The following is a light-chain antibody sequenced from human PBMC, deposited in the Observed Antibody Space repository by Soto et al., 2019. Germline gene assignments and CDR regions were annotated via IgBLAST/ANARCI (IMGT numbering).Light chain of an antibody. CDR2: DVS. CDR3: SSYTSSSTYV. Sequence: QSALTQPASVSGSPGQSITISCTGTSSDVGGYNDVSWYQQHPGKAPKLMIYDVSNRPSGGSNRFSGSKSGNTASLTISGLHAEDEADYYCSSYTSSSTYVFGTGTKLTVL. CDR1: SSDVGGYND. J-gene: IGLJ1*01. V-gene: IGLV2-14*01.